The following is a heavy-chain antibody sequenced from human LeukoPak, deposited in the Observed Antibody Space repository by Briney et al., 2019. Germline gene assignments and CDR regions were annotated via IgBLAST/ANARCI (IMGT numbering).Heavy chain of an antibody. CDR2: ISGTGGST. Sequence: PGGSLRLSCAASGFTFSNYAMSWVRQAPGKGLEWVAGISGTGGSTHYADSVKGRFTISRDNSKNTLYLQMNSLRAEDTAVYYCARDIIGVVGATCDYWGQGTLVTVSS. D-gene: IGHD1-26*01. V-gene: IGHV3-23*01. J-gene: IGHJ4*02. CDR3: ARDIIGVVGATCDY. CDR1: GFTFSNYA.